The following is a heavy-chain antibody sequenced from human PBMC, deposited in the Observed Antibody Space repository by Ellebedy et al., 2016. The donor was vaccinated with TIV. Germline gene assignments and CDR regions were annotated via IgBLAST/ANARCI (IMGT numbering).Heavy chain of an antibody. D-gene: IGHD2-2*01. CDR2: IKSKTDGGTT. J-gene: IGHJ6*02. CDR1: GFTVSSNY. CDR3: TTDQRIEKYQLYYYYYGMDV. Sequence: GESLKISCAASGFTVSSNYMSWVRQAPGKGLEWVGRIKSKTDGGTTDYAAPVKGRFTISRDDSKNTLYLQMNSLKTEDTAVYYCTTDQRIEKYQLYYYYYGMDVWGQGTTVTVSS. V-gene: IGHV3-15*01.